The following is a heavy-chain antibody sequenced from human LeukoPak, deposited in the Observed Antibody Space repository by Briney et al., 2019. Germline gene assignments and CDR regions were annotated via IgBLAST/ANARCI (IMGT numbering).Heavy chain of an antibody. CDR1: GASFSSYY. J-gene: IGHJ4*02. CDR2: INHSGSA. V-gene: IGHV4-34*01. Sequence: NPSETLSLTCALYGASFSSYYWNWLRHPPGKGLECVGEINHSGSAKYNPSLKSRVPVSVDRSKNQVSLKLTSVSGAHTAVYYCARGPLGSSGDYWGQGTLVTVSS. CDR3: ARGPLGSSGDY. D-gene: IGHD6-6*01.